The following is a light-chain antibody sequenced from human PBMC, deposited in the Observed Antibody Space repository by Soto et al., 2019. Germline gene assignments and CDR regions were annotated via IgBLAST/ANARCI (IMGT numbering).Light chain of an antibody. V-gene: IGLV3-21*02. CDR2: DDT. J-gene: IGLJ3*02. CDR3: QVWDSSSDHWV. Sequence: SYELTQTPSVSVAPGQTARITCGGNNIRNKSVQWYQQKPGQAPVVVVYDDTNRPSGIPERFSGSNSGNTATLTISRVEAGDEADYYRQVWDSSSDHWVFGGGTKLTVL. CDR1: NIRNKS.